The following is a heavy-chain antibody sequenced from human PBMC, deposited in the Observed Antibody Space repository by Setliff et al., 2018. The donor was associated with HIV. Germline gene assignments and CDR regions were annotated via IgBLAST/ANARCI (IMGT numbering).Heavy chain of an antibody. Sequence: ASVKVSCKASGYTFTNYAMHWVRQAPGQRLEWMGWINAGNGNTKYSQKIQGRVTITRDTSASTAYMELSSLRSEDTAVYYCARGLGNFVPDLIGYFDYWGQGTLVTVSS. CDR2: INAGNGNT. V-gene: IGHV1-3*01. D-gene: IGHD3-3*02. CDR3: ARGLGNFVPDLIGYFDY. CDR1: GYTFTNYA. J-gene: IGHJ4*02.